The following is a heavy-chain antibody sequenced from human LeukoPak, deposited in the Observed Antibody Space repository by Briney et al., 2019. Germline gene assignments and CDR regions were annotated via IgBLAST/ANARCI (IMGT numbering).Heavy chain of an antibody. J-gene: IGHJ4*02. D-gene: IGHD1-1*01. CDR3: ATDEAATGRLDY. CDR2: INSDGSST. CDR1: GFNFRNYW. V-gene: IGHV3-74*01. Sequence: GGSLRLTCAASGFNFRNYWMHWVRQAPGKGLVWVSRINSDGSSTSYADSVKGRFTISRDNAENTLYLQINSLRAEDTAVYYCATDEAATGRLDYWGQGTLVTDSS.